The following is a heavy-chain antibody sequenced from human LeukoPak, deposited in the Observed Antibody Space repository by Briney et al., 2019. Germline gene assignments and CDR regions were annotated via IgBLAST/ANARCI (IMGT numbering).Heavy chain of an antibody. D-gene: IGHD6-13*01. Sequence: ASVKVSCKASGYTFTSYYMHWVRQAPGQGLEWMGWINPNSGGTNYAQKFQGRVTMTRDTSISTAYMELSRLRSDDTAVYYCAIAAAGTGALSYYYYGMDVWGQGTTVTVSS. V-gene: IGHV1-2*02. CDR3: AIAAAGTGALSYYYYGMDV. CDR1: GYTFTSYY. J-gene: IGHJ6*02. CDR2: INPNSGGT.